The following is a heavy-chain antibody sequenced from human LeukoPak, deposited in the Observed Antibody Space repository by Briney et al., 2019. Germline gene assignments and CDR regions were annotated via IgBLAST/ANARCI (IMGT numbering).Heavy chain of an antibody. D-gene: IGHD6-13*01. CDR1: GGSIKNYY. V-gene: IGHV4-59*12. CDR3: ARARIAAAGYNWFDP. CDR2: IFYSGST. Sequence: KPSETLSLTCSVSGGSIKNYYWRWIRQPPGKGLEWIGQIFYSGSTNYNPSLKSRVSILVDTSKNQFSLKLSSVTAADTAVYYCARARIAAAGYNWFDPWGQGTLVTVSS. J-gene: IGHJ5*02.